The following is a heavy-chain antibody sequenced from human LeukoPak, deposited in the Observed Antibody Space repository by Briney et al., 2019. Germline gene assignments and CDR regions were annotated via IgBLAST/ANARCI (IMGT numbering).Heavy chain of an antibody. J-gene: IGHJ4*02. D-gene: IGHD2-15*01. CDR1: GFTLSGNW. CDR3: TRRDNYDY. Sequence: GGSLRLSCAASGFTLSGNWMHWVRQAPGKGLVWVSRINSDGSSTRYADSVKGRFSISRDNAKNTLYLQMNSLRAEDTAVYYCTRRDNYDYWGQGTLVTVSS. V-gene: IGHV3-74*01. CDR2: INSDGSST.